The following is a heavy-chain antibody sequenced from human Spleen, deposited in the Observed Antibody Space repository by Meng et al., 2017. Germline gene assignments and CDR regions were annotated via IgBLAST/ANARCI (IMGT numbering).Heavy chain of an antibody. J-gene: IGHJ4*02. CDR2: INHSGST. Sequence: QVQLQQGGAGLVEPSETLSLTCVVSGGPFSGYFWSWIRQPPGKGLEWIGEINHSGSTSYNPSLKSRVTISVDTSKNHFYLKLSSVTAADTAVYYCARSQGPYSGYDLNYWGQGSLVTVSS. D-gene: IGHD5-12*01. V-gene: IGHV4-34*01. CDR3: ARSQGPYSGYDLNY. CDR1: GGPFSGYF.